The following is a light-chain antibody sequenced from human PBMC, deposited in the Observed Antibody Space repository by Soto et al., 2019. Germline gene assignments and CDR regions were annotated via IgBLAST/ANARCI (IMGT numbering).Light chain of an antibody. J-gene: IGKJ4*01. V-gene: IGKV3D-15*01. CDR2: GAS. Sequence: EVLMTQSPATLSVSPGERVTLSCRASQRININLAWYQQKPGQAPRVLIYGASSRASGIPDRFSGSGSGTDFTLTISRLEHDDFAFYYCQQYHSWPPLTFGGGTRVEIK. CDR1: QRININ. CDR3: QQYHSWPPLT.